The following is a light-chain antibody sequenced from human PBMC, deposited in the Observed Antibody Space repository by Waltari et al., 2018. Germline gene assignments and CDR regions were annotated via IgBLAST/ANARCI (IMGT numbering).Light chain of an antibody. CDR1: NSDVGGYNY. Sequence: QSALTQPASVSGSPGQSITISCTGTNSDVGGYNYVSWYQQHPGKAPKLMIYDVTKRPSGVSDLFSGFKYGKTASLTIFGLQSEDEVYYYCSSYTSSTSYVFGTGTKVTVL. CDR3: SSYTSSTSYV. V-gene: IGLV2-14*01. J-gene: IGLJ1*01. CDR2: DVT.